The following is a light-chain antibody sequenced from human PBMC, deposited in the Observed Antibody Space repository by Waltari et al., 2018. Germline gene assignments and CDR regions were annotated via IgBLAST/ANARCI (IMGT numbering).Light chain of an antibody. CDR2: ESS. CDR3: ATWDNSLSIGV. Sequence: QSVLTQPPSLSAAPGQKVTISCSGSSSNIGSNYVSWYQHVPGTAPKLLIHESSKRPAEIPDRFSGSKSGTSATLGITGLQIEDEADYHCATWDNSLSIGVFGGGTKLTVL. V-gene: IGLV1-51*02. J-gene: IGLJ3*02. CDR1: SSNIGSNY.